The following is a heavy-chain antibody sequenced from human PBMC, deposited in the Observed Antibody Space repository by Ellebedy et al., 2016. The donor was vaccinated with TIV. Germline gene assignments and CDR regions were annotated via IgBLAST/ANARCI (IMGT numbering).Heavy chain of an antibody. V-gene: IGHV4-4*02. CDR2: IFHSGTT. Sequence: MPGGSLRLSCAVSGGSIRSTNWWRWVRQAPGKGLEWIGEIFHSGTTNYNPSLKSRVTISVDKSKNQFSLKLTAVTAADTAVYYCASSGWPGHWGQGTLVTVSS. CDR1: GGSIRSTNW. CDR3: ASSGWPGH. D-gene: IGHD6-19*01. J-gene: IGHJ4*02.